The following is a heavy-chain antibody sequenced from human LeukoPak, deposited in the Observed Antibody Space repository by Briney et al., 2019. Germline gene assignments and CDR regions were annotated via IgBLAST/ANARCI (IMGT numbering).Heavy chain of an antibody. CDR3: AKKTMTGGGGGDLDI. D-gene: IGHD2-21*01. J-gene: IGHJ3*02. Sequence: GGYLRLSCAASGFTFSSYGMHWVRQAPGNGLEWVSFIRFDGTNKYYADSLKGRFTISRDNSMNTLYLQMHSLRPGDTGVYYCAKKTMTGGGGGDLDIWGQGTMVTVSS. CDR2: IRFDGTNK. CDR1: GFTFSSYG. V-gene: IGHV3-30*02.